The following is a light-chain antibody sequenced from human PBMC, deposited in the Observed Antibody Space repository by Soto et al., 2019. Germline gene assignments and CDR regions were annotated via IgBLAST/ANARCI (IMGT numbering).Light chain of an antibody. CDR3: QSYDSSLSGVV. CDR1: SSNIGAGYD. V-gene: IGLV1-40*01. CDR2: GNS. Sequence: QSVLTQPPSVSGAPGQRVTISCTGSSSNIGAGYDVHWYQRLPGTAPKLLIYGNSNRPSGVPDRFSGSKSGTSASLAITGLQAEDEADYYCQSYDSSLSGVVFGGGTKFTVL. J-gene: IGLJ2*01.